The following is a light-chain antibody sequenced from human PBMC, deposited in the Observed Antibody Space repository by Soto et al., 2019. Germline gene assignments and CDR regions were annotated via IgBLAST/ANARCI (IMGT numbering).Light chain of an antibody. CDR2: DAS. CDR3: QQYTDYSRT. CDR1: QSITSR. V-gene: IGKV1-5*01. J-gene: IGKJ1*01. Sequence: DLQMTQSPSTLSASEGDRVSITSGASQSITSRLAWYQVKPGKVPKLLISDASTLERGVPTTFSGSGSGTEFTLTISTLQPDDFATYYCQQYTDYSRTFGQGTKVDIK.